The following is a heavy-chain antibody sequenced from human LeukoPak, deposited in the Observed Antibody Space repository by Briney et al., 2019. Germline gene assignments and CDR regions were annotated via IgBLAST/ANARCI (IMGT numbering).Heavy chain of an antibody. J-gene: IGHJ4*02. V-gene: IGHV3-74*03. Sequence: PGGSLRLSCAASGFTFSTYWMHWVRQAPGKGLVWVARVSPEGSRTTYADSVKGRFTISRDNDRNTLYLQMNSLRVEDTAVYYCARDLDWLLFDYWGQGTLATVSP. CDR1: GFTFSTYW. CDR3: ARDLDWLLFDY. CDR2: VSPEGSRT. D-gene: IGHD3-9*01.